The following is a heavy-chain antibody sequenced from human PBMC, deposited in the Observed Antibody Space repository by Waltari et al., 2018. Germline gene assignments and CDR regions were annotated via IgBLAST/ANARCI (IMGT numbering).Heavy chain of an antibody. J-gene: IGHJ5*02. CDR1: GYTFTSYA. V-gene: IGHV7-4-1*02. CDR3: AREVVTKGWDLIFWWFDP. Sequence: QVQLVQSGSELKKPGASVKVSCKASGYTFTSYAMNWVRQAPGQGLEWMGWVNTNTGNTTYAQGFTGRCVFSLDTSFSTAYLQISSLKAEDTAVYYCAREVVTKGWDLIFWWFDPWGQGTLVTVSS. CDR2: VNTNTGNT. D-gene: IGHD2-8*01.